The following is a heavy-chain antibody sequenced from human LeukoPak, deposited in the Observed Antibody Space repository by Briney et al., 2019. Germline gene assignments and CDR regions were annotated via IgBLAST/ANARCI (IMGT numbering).Heavy chain of an antibody. CDR1: GYSLRNQG. Sequence: SVKVSCKASGYSLRNQGIRWVRQAPGQGLEWMGGIMPIFGATNYAQKFQGRLTITTDRSPSTAYMELNNLSSEDTALYYCARVATVGSLDNWGEGTLVTVSS. D-gene: IGHD4-23*01. J-gene: IGHJ4*02. CDR2: IMPIFGAT. V-gene: IGHV1-69*05. CDR3: ARVATVGSLDN.